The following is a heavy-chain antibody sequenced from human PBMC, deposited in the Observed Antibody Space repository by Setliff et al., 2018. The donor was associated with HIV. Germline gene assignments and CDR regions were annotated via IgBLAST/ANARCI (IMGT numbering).Heavy chain of an antibody. J-gene: IGHJ4*02. CDR3: ATHGAQ. CDR1: GGSTSSSSYY. D-gene: IGHD1-26*01. CDR2: VYYSGST. Sequence: SETLSLTCSVSGGSTSSSSYYWAWVRQPPGKGPEWIGSVYYSGSTHYNPSLQSRVTISVDTSKNQFSLKLSSVTAADTAVYYCATHGAQWGQGTLVTVSS. V-gene: IGHV4-39*01.